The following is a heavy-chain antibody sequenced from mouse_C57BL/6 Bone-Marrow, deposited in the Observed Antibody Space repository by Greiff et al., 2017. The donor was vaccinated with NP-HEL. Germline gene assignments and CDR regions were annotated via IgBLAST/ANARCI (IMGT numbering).Heavy chain of an antibody. CDR3: AIYGSSPFYAMDY. V-gene: IGHV5-17*01. J-gene: IGHJ4*01. D-gene: IGHD1-1*01. Sequence: EVMLVESGGGLVKPGGSLKLSCAASGFTFSDYGMHWVRQAPEKGLEWVAYISSGSSTIYYADTVKGRFTISRDNAKNTLFLQMTSLRSEDTAMYYCAIYGSSPFYAMDYWGQGTSVTVSS. CDR2: ISSGSSTI. CDR1: GFTFSDYG.